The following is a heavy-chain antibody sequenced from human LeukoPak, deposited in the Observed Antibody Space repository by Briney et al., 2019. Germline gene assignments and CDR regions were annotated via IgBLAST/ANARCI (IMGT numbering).Heavy chain of an antibody. Sequence: GGSLRLSCAASGFTFIDYDMHWVRQVIGKGLEWVSAIGIRGDTHYSGSVKGRFTTSRENAESSLYLQMNSLRAEDTAVYYCARGGIQVSGIDEFDYWGQGTLVTVSS. CDR3: ARGGIQVSGIDEFDY. CDR2: IGIRGDT. J-gene: IGHJ4*02. CDR1: GFTFIDYD. V-gene: IGHV3-13*01. D-gene: IGHD6-19*01.